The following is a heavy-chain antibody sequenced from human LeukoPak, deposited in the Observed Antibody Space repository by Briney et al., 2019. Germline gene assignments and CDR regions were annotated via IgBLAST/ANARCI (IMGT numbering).Heavy chain of an antibody. Sequence: SETLSLTCTVSGGSISTYYWSWIRQPPGKGLEWIGYIYYTGSTSYNPSLKSRVTMSLDASKNQFSLELNSVTPADTAVYYCGIAAAGHNFDYWGQGTLVTVSS. CDR2: IYYTGST. V-gene: IGHV4-59*01. D-gene: IGHD6-13*01. CDR1: GGSISTYY. CDR3: GIAAAGHNFDY. J-gene: IGHJ4*02.